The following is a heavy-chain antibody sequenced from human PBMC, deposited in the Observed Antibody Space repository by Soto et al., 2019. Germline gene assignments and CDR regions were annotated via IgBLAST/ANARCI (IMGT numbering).Heavy chain of an antibody. Sequence: PSPTLSLTCAISGDSVSSNSAAWSWIRQSPSRGLEWLGRTYYRSKWNSNYAVSVKGRVTINSDTSKNQFSLQLNSVTPEDTAVYYCARDEGGPWGQGTLVTVSS. V-gene: IGHV6-1*01. CDR1: GDSVSSNSAA. CDR2: TYYRSKWNS. J-gene: IGHJ4*02. CDR3: ARDEGGP.